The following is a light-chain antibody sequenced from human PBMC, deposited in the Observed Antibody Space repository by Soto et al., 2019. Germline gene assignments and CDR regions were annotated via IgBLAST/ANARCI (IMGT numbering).Light chain of an antibody. V-gene: IGKV3-20*01. CDR2: GAS. CDR1: QSVGSNY. J-gene: IGKJ4*02. Sequence: DIELTRFPGTLSLSPGERATLSCRASQSVGSNYLAWYQQRPGQPPNLLIFGASHRAPDIPDRFSGSGSGTDFTLTISRLEPEDFAVYYCPQYTRLVHTFG. CDR3: PQYTRLVHT.